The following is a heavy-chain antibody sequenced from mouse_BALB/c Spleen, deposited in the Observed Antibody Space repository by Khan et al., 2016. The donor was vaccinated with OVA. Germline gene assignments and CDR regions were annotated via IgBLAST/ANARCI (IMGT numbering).Heavy chain of an antibody. CDR3: TRLAYYYNSEGFAS. V-gene: IGHV5-6*01. Sequence: EVQLVESGGDLVKPGGSLKLSCAASGFTFSTYGMSWVRQTPDKRLEWVATISRGGSYTYYPDSVKGRFTISRDNAKNTLNLQMRSLKSADTAMYYCTRLAYYYNSEGFASWGQGTLVTVSA. D-gene: IGHD1-1*01. CDR2: ISRGGSYT. J-gene: IGHJ3*01. CDR1: GFTFSTYG.